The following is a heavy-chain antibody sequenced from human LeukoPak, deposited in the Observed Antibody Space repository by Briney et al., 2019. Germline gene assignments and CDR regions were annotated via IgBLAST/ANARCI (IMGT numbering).Heavy chain of an antibody. J-gene: IGHJ6*02. V-gene: IGHV3-66*01. CDR3: AGRDNGYYYGMDV. Sequence: GGSLRLSCAASGFTVSSNYMSWVRHTPGKGLEWVSLIYSGGSTYYADSVKGRFTISRDNSKNTLYLQMHSLRAEDTAVYYCAGRDNGYYYGMDVWGQGTTATVSS. CDR2: IYSGGST. CDR1: GFTVSSNY. D-gene: IGHD2-8*01.